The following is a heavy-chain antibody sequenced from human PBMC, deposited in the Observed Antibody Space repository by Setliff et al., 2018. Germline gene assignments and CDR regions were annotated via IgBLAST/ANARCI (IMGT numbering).Heavy chain of an antibody. D-gene: IGHD5-12*01. CDR2: IYYSGST. CDR3: ARESRFGYSGYDCAFDY. Sequence: SETLSLTCTVSGGSISSSSYYWGWIRQPPGKGLEWIGSIYYSGSTYHNPSLKSRVTISVDTSKNQFFLNLDSVTAADTALYYCARESRFGYSGYDCAFDYWGQGMLVTVSS. J-gene: IGHJ4*02. CDR1: GGSISSSSYY. V-gene: IGHV4-39*02.